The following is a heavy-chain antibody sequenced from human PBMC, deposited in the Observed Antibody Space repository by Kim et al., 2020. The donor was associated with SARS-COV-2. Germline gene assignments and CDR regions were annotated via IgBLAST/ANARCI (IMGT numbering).Heavy chain of an antibody. CDR2: ISSSGGST. Sequence: GGSLRLSCAASGFTFSSYAMSWVRQAPEKGLDWVSGISSSGGSTYYADSVKGRFTISRDNSKNTLYLQMNSLRAEDTAVYYCAKDWIWSEMTTVTTGAFDIWGQGTMVTVSS. J-gene: IGHJ3*02. V-gene: IGHV3-23*01. D-gene: IGHD4-17*01. CDR3: AKDWIWSEMTTVTTGAFDI. CDR1: GFTFSSYA.